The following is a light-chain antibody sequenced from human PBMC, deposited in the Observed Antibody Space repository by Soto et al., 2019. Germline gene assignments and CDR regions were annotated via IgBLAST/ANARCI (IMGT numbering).Light chain of an antibody. CDR2: GAS. Sequence: EVVFTQSPATLSLSPGERATLSCRASQSVGSYLAWYQQKAGQAPRLLIYGASSSATGVPDRFSGNGSGTDFTLTITRREPEDFALYDCQQYGDSPITVGQGTRLENK. CDR3: QQYGDSPIT. CDR1: QSVGSY. J-gene: IGKJ5*01. V-gene: IGKV3-20*01.